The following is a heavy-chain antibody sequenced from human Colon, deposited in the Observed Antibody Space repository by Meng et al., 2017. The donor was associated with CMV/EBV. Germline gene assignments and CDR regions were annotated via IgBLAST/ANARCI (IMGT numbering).Heavy chain of an antibody. V-gene: IGHV1-2*02. CDR3: ARGAIAAVGSRALDV. CDR2: INPNSGGT. D-gene: IGHD6-13*01. Sequence: ASVKVSCKASGYTFTGYYMHWVRQAPGQGLEWMGWINPNSGGTNYAQKFQGRVTMTRDTSISTAYMELSRLRSDDTAVYYCARGAIAAVGSRALDVWGQGTTVTVSS. J-gene: IGHJ6*02. CDR1: GYTFTGYY.